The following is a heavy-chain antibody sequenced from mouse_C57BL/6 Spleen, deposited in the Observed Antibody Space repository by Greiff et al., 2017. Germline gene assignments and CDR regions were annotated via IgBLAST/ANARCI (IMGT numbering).Heavy chain of an antibody. CDR3: ASEDYYGSSAY. V-gene: IGHV1-80*01. CDR1: GYAFSSYW. CDR2: IYPGDGDT. D-gene: IGHD1-1*01. Sequence: VQRVESGAELVKPGASVKISCKASGYAFSSYWMNWVKQRPGKGLEWIGQIYPGDGDTNYNGKFKGKATLTADKSSSTAYMQLSSLTSEDSAVYFCASEDYYGSSAYWGQGTTLTVS. J-gene: IGHJ2*01.